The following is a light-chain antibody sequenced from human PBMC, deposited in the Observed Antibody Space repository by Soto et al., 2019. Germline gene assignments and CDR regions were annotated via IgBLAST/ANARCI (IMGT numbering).Light chain of an antibody. J-gene: IGLJ3*02. CDR1: SGHSSFI. CDR2: LEGSGSH. Sequence: QLVLTQSSSASASLGSSVKLTCTLSSGHSSFIIAWHQQQPGKAPRFLMKLEGSGSHNKGSGVPDRFSGSSSGADRYLTISNLQSEDEADYYCETWDSNTRVFGGGTKLTVL. V-gene: IGLV4-60*03. CDR3: ETWDSNTRV.